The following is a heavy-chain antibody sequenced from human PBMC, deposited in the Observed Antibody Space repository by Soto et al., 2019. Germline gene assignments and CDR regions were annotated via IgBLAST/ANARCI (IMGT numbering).Heavy chain of an antibody. J-gene: IGHJ6*02. D-gene: IGHD3-16*01. CDR2: MNAKSGDT. CDR3: ARGNPFNYAGFDV. Sequence: ASVKVSCKASGYTFSDFDINWLRQASGQGPEWMGWMNAKSGDTFFAQRFQGKFNMTWDTSLSTAYMEVGSLTSDDTAMYYCARGNPFNYAGFDVWGQGTPVTVSS. CDR1: GYTFSDFD. V-gene: IGHV1-8*01.